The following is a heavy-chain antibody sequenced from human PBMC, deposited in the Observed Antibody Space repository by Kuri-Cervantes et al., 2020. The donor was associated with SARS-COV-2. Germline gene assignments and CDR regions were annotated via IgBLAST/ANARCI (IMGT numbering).Heavy chain of an antibody. V-gene: IGHV1-2*02. CDR1: GYTFTGYY. CDR3: ARDHSQLLFLLDYYYYMDV. Sequence: ASVKVSCKASGYTFTGYYMHWVRQAPGQGLEWMGWINPNSGGTNYAQKFQGRVTMTRDTSISTAYMELSRLRSDDTAVYYCARDHSQLLFLLDYYYYMDVWGKGTTVT. CDR2: INPNSGGT. J-gene: IGHJ6*03. D-gene: IGHD2-2*01.